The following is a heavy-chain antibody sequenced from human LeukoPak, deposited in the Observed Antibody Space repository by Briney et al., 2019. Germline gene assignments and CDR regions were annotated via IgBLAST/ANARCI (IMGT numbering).Heavy chain of an antibody. D-gene: IGHD5-18*01. CDR2: INPNSGGT. CDR1: GYTFIRYY. V-gene: IGHV1-2*02. CDR3: WRTTPRGYNYGYFDD. J-gene: IGHJ4*02. Sequence: ASVKVSCKASGYTFIRYYVHWVQQAPGQGLEGMGWINPNSGGTHFAQKFQGRVTMTRDTSLSAAYMDASMRRSDDTAVYYLWRTTPRGYNYGYFDDWGKGTLVTVSS.